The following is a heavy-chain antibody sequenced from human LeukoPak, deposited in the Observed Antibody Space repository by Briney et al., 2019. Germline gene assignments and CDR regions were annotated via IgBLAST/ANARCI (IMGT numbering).Heavy chain of an antibody. CDR1: GYIFTNSW. CDR3: ARPGVGSSSWGY. CDR2: IYPGDSDT. J-gene: IGHJ4*02. D-gene: IGHD6-6*01. V-gene: IGHV5-51*01. Sequence: PGESLKISCKTSGYIFTNSWIGWVRQEPGKGLEWMGIIYPGDSDTRYSPSFQGQVTISSENAITTAYLQWSSLEASDTAMYYCARPGVGSSSWGYWGQGTLVTVSS.